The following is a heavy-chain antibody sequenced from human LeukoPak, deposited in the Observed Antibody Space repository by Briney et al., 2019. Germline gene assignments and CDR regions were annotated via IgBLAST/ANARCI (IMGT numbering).Heavy chain of an antibody. CDR1: GFTFSDYY. J-gene: IGHJ4*02. V-gene: IGHV3-11*04. D-gene: IGHD3-10*01. CDR2: ISDSGSTK. Sequence: GGSLRLSCAASGFTFSDYYMSWIRQAPGKGLEWISHISDSGSTKYYADSVKGRFTISRDNAKNSLYLQMNSLRAEDTAVYYCARDAGGYYGSGSYYNYWGQETLVTVSS. CDR3: ARDAGGYYGSGSYYNY.